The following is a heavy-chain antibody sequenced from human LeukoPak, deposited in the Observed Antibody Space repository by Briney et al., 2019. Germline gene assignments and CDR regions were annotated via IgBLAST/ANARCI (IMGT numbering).Heavy chain of an antibody. Sequence: ASVKVSCKASGYTFTSYDINWVQQATGQGLEWMGWMNPNSGNTGYAQKFQGRVTMTRNTSISTAYMELSSLRSEDTAVYYCARGRRGSGSYYHDYWGQGTLVTVSS. CDR3: ARGRRGSGSYYHDY. J-gene: IGHJ4*02. V-gene: IGHV1-8*01. D-gene: IGHD3-10*01. CDR1: GYTFTSYD. CDR2: MNPNSGNT.